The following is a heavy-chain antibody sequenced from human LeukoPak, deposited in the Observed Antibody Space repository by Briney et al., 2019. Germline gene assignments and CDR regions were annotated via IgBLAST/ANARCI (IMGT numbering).Heavy chain of an antibody. Sequence: SETLSLTCTVSGGSTSSYYWSWIRQPAGKGLEWIGRIYTSGSTNYNPSLKSRVAMSVDTSKNQFSLKLSSVTAADTAVYYCARDSRGVEVTALDYWGQGTLVTVSS. D-gene: IGHD2-21*02. V-gene: IGHV4-4*07. CDR3: ARDSRGVEVTALDY. CDR2: IYTSGST. CDR1: GGSTSSYY. J-gene: IGHJ4*02.